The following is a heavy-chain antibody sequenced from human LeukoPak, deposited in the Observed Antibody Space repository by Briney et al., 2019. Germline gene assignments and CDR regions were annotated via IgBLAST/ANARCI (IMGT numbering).Heavy chain of an antibody. D-gene: IGHD6-6*01. CDR2: TYYRSKWYN. V-gene: IGHV6-1*01. CDR3: ARDLRGEYSRYFDL. J-gene: IGHJ2*01. Sequence: SQTLSLTCAISGDSVSSNSADWHWIRQAPSRGLEWLGRTYYRSKWYNDYAVSVKSRITINPDTSKNQFSLQLNSVTPEDTAVYYCARDLRGEYSRYFDLWGRGTLVTVSS. CDR1: GDSVSSNSAD.